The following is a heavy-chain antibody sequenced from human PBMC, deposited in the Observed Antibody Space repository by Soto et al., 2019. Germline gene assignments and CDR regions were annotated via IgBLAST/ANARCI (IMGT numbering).Heavy chain of an antibody. CDR1: GFIFSSYA. CDR3: ARGPSRERLDY. V-gene: IGHV3-30-3*01. J-gene: IGHJ4*02. D-gene: IGHD1-1*01. Sequence: GGSLRLSCAASGFIFSSYAIHWVRQAPGRGLEWVAVISYDGSSEYYVDSVKGRFTISRDNSKNTLYLQMNSLRAEDTAVYYCARGPSRERLDYWGQGTLVTVSS. CDR2: ISYDGSSE.